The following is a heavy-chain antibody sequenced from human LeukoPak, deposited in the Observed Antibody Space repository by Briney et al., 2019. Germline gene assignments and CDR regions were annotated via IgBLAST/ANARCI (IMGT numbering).Heavy chain of an antibody. Sequence: PSQTLSITCTVSGGSISSGGYYWSWIRQHPGKGLEWIGYIYYSGSTYYNPSLKSRVTISVDTSKNQFSLKLSSVTAADTAVYYCARSGPVRHYFDYWGQGTLVTVSS. J-gene: IGHJ4*02. CDR3: ARSGPVRHYFDY. CDR2: IYYSGST. V-gene: IGHV4-31*03. CDR1: GGSISSGGYY.